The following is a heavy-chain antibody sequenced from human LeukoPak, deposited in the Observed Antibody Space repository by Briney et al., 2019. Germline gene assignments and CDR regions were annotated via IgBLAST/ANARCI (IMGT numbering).Heavy chain of an antibody. V-gene: IGHV1-46*01. D-gene: IGHD5-24*01. CDR3: ASFDGNNYLLDY. Sequence: ASVKVSCKTSGYTFTSYYIHWVRQAPGQGLEWMGVINPSGGSTNYAPKFQGRVTVARDTSTSTVYMELSSLRSEDTAVYYCASFDGNNYLLDYWGQGTLVAVSS. CDR1: GYTFTSYY. CDR2: INPSGGST. J-gene: IGHJ4*02.